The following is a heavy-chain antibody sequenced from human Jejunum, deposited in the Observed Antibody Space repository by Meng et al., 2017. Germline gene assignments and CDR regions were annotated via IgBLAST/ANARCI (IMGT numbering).Heavy chain of an antibody. D-gene: IGHD5-18*01. CDR2: ISFEKSQE. J-gene: IGHJ4*02. V-gene: IGHV3-30*01. Sequence: GESLKISCAASGFSFNRYAMHWVRQAPGKGLEWVAVISFEKSQEYYADSVKGRFTIARDNSKNTLYLQMDSLRPEDTAVYYCARDFTTSGYIFCHKDYWGQGTLVTVSS. CDR3: ARDFTTSGYIFCHKDY. CDR1: GFSFNRYA.